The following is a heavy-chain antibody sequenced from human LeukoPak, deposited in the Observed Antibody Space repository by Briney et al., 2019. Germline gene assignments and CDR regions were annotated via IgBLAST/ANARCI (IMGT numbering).Heavy chain of an antibody. J-gene: IGHJ5*02. V-gene: IGHV1-69*05. Sequence: SVKVSCKASGGTFSSYAISWVRQAPGQGLEWMGGIIPIFGTANYAQKFQGRVTITTDESTNTAYMELSSLRSEDTAVYYCARAIVVVPAAMFDPWGQGTLVTVSS. D-gene: IGHD2-2*01. CDR2: IIPIFGTA. CDR3: ARAIVVVPAAMFDP. CDR1: GGTFSSYA.